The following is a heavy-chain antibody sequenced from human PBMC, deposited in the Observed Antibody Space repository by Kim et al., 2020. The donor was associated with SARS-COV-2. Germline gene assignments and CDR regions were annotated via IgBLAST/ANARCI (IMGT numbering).Heavy chain of an antibody. Sequence: SETLSLTCTVSGGSISSSSYYWGWIRQPPGKGLEWIGSIYYSGSTYYNPSLKSRVTISVDTSKNQFSLKLSSVTTADTAVYYCARRFENYYGSGSYLYGMDVWGQGTTVTVSS. V-gene: IGHV4-39*01. D-gene: IGHD3-10*01. CDR2: IYYSGST. CDR3: ARRFENYYGSGSYLYGMDV. J-gene: IGHJ6*02. CDR1: GGSISSSSYY.